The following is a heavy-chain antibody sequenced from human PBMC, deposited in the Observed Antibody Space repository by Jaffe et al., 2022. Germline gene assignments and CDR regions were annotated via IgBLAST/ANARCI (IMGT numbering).Heavy chain of an antibody. D-gene: IGHD1-1*01. J-gene: IGHJ4*02. CDR1: GFTFSSYA. CDR3: ARRDIGWNKRNSARRGVFDY. V-gene: IGHV3-23*01. Sequence: EVQLLESGGGLVQPGGSLRLSCAASGFTFSSYAMSWVRQAPGKGLEWVSAISGSGGSTYYADSVKGRFTISRDNSKNTLYLQMNSLRAEDTAVYYCARRDIGWNKRNSARRGVFDYWGQGTLVTVSS. CDR2: ISGSGGST.